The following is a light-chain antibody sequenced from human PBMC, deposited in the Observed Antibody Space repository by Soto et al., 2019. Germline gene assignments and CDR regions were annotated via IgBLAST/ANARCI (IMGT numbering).Light chain of an antibody. Sequence: QSVLTQPRSVSGSPGQAVTISCTGTSSDIGAYNYVFWYQQYPGKSPKLIIYDVFKWPSGVPARFSASKSGNTASLTITGLQTEDEADYHCSSLAGSYNLVFGGGTKVTVL. CDR2: DVF. CDR1: SSDIGAYNY. J-gene: IGLJ3*02. V-gene: IGLV2-11*01. CDR3: SSLAGSYNLV.